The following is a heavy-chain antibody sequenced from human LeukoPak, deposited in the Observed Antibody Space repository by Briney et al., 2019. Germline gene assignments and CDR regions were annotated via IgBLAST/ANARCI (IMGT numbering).Heavy chain of an antibody. CDR3: ARDGRLLSRLGAFDY. J-gene: IGHJ4*02. V-gene: IGHV3-33*01. D-gene: IGHD3-10*01. CDR2: IWYDGSNK. Sequence: GRSLRLSCAASGFTFSSYGMHWVRQAPGKGLEWVAVIWYDGSNKYYADSAKGRFTISRDNSKNTLYLQMNSLRAEDTAVYYCARDGRLLSRLGAFDYWGQGTLVTVSS. CDR1: GFTFSSYG.